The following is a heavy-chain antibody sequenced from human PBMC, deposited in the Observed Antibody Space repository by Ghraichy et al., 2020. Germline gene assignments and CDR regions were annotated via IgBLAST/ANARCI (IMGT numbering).Heavy chain of an antibody. CDR2: ISYDGSNK. CDR1: GFTFSSYG. V-gene: IGHV3-30*18. Sequence: GGSLRLSCAASGFTFSSYGMHWVRQAPGKGLEWVAVISYDGSNKYYADSVKGRFTISRDNSKNTLYLQMNSLRAEDTAVYYCAKPQNTPMVVAPGWDYWGQGTLVTVSS. CDR3: AKPQNTPMVVAPGWDY. J-gene: IGHJ4*02. D-gene: IGHD3-10*01.